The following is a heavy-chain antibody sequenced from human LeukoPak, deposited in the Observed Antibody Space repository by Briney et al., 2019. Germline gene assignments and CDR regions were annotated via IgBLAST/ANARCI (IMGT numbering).Heavy chain of an antibody. CDR2: IYTSGST. Sequence: PSETLSLTCAVYGGSFNGYYWNWIRQPAGKGLEWIGRIYTSGSTNYNPSLKSRVTMSVDTSKNQFSLKLSSVTAADTAVYYCARDLSGYGSGSYPPDYWGQGTLVTVSS. D-gene: IGHD3-10*01. CDR3: ARDLSGYGSGSYPPDY. CDR1: GGSFNGYY. V-gene: IGHV4-4*07. J-gene: IGHJ4*02.